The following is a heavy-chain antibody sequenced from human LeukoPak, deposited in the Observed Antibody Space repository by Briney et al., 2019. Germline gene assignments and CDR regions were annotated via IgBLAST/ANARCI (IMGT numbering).Heavy chain of an antibody. J-gene: IGHJ4*02. D-gene: IGHD3-10*01. CDR1: GFTFSDYY. V-gene: IGHV3-11*01. Sequence: GGSLRLSCAASGFTFSDYYMSWIRQAPGKGLEWVSYISSSGSTIYYADSVKGRFTISSDNAKNSLYLQMNSLRAEDTAVYYCARTYGSGSYYNHIDYWGQGTLVTVSS. CDR2: ISSSGSTI. CDR3: ARTYGSGSYYNHIDY.